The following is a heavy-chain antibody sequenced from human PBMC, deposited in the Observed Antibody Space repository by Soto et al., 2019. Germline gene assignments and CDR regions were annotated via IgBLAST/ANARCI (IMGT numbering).Heavy chain of an antibody. Sequence: ASVKVSCKASGYTFTSYGISWVRQAPGQGLEWMGWISAYNGNTNYAQKLQGKVTMTTDTSTSTAYMELRSLRSDDTAVYYCAGGGSPYCSSTSCYPQRDAFDIWGQGTMVTVSS. J-gene: IGHJ3*02. D-gene: IGHD2-2*01. CDR2: ISAYNGNT. CDR3: AGGGSPYCSSTSCYPQRDAFDI. V-gene: IGHV1-18*01. CDR1: GYTFTSYG.